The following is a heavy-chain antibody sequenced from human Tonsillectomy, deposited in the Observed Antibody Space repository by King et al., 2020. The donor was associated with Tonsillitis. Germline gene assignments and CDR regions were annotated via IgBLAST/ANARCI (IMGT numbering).Heavy chain of an antibody. D-gene: IGHD1-26*01. V-gene: IGHV1-46*01. CDR2: INPSGGST. J-gene: IGHJ6*02. CDR1: GYTFTSYY. Sequence: QLVQSGAEVKKPGASVKVSCKASGYTFTSYYMHWVRQAPGQGLEWMGIINPSGGSTSYAQKFQGRVTMTRDTSTSTVYMELSSLRSEDTAVYYCARVLDVGASRWGVYGMDVWGQGTTVTVSS. CDR3: ARVLDVGASRWGVYGMDV.